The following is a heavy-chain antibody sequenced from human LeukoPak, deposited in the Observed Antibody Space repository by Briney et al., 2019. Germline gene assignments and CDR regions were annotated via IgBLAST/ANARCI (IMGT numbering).Heavy chain of an antibody. D-gene: IGHD2-21*02. Sequence: ASVKVSCKASGYTFTSYDINWVRQATGQGLEWMGWMNPNSGNTGYAQKFQGRVTMTRNTSISTAYMELSSLRSEDTAVYYCARGEPIVVVTAIRAFDIWGQGTMVTVSS. CDR3: ARGEPIVVVTAIRAFDI. CDR1: GYTFTSYD. V-gene: IGHV1-8*01. J-gene: IGHJ3*02. CDR2: MNPNSGNT.